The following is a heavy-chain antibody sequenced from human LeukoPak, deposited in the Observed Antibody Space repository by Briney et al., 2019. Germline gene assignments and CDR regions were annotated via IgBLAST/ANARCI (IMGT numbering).Heavy chain of an antibody. CDR1: GYTFTSYD. CDR2: MNPNSGNT. D-gene: IGHD2-15*01. J-gene: IGHJ4*02. Sequence: ASVKVSCKASGYTFTSYDINWVRQATGQGLEWMGRMNPNSGNTGYAQKFQGRVTMTRNTSISTAYMELSSLRSEDTAVYYCARVPFVVVVAYPDYWGQGTLVTVSS. V-gene: IGHV1-8*02. CDR3: ARVPFVVVVAYPDY.